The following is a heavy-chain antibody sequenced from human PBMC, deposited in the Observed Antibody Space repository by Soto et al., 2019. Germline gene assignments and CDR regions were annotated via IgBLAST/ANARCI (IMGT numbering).Heavy chain of an antibody. V-gene: IGHV4-39*01. CDR3: ARRFRWFGELLYLDDPPKTDY. CDR1: GGSISSSSYY. CDR2: IYYSGST. D-gene: IGHD3-10*01. Sequence: QLQLQESGPGLVKPSETLSLTCTVSGGSISSSSYYWGWIRQPPGKGLEWIGSIYYSGSTYYNPSLKSRVTISVDTSKNQFSLKLSSVTAADTAVYYCARRFRWFGELLYLDDPPKTDYWGQGTLVTVSS. J-gene: IGHJ4*02.